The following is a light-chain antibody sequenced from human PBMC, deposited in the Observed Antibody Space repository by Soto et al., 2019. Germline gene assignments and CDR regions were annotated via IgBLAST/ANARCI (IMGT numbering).Light chain of an antibody. CDR3: QQSHSAPRT. V-gene: IGKV1-39*01. J-gene: IGKJ1*01. CDR1: QSISYF. CDR2: AAS. Sequence: IQMTQSPSSLSASVGDRVTITCRASQSISYFLNWYQHKPGQAPKLLIYAASSLQSGVPSRFSGSGSGTDFTLTISSLQPEDFETYYCQQSHSAPRTFGQGTKVDIK.